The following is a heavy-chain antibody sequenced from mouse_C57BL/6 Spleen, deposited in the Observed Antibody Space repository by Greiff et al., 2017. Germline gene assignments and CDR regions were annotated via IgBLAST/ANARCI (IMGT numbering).Heavy chain of an antibody. V-gene: IGHV1-59*01. Sequence: VQLQQSGAELVRPGTSVKLSCKASGYTFTSYWMHWVKQRPGQGLEWIGVIDPSDSYTNYNQKFKGKATLTVDTSSSTAYMQLSSLTSEDSAVYYCARDGYDYPPMDYWGQGTSVTVSS. CDR1: GYTFTSYW. J-gene: IGHJ4*01. D-gene: IGHD2-4*01. CDR3: ARDGYDYPPMDY. CDR2: IDPSDSYT.